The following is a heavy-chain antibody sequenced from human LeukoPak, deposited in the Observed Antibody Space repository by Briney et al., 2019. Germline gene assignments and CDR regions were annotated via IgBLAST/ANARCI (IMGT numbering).Heavy chain of an antibody. CDR1: GFTFSSYS. CDR3: ARDYYDSGGYGSGGSYYYYGMDV. V-gene: IGHV3-21*03. D-gene: IGHD3-22*01. Sequence: PGGSLRLSCAASGFTFSSYSMNWVRQAPGKGLEWVSSISSSSSYIYYADSVKGRFTISRDNAKNSLYLQMNSLRAEDTAVYYCARDYYDSGGYGSGGSYYYYGMDVWGQGTTVTVSS. CDR2: ISSSSSYI. J-gene: IGHJ6*02.